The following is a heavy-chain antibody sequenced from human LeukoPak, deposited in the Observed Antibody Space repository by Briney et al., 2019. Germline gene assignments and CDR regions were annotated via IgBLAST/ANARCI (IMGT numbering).Heavy chain of an antibody. J-gene: IGHJ3*01. CDR2: LNTDTTGT. CDR1: GGTFSSYW. V-gene: IGHV3-74*01. CDR3: ARDGGPGVHALDF. D-gene: IGHD3-16*01. Sequence: GGSLRLSCAASGGTFSSYWMHWVRLGPGKGLGWVSALNTDTTGTFYADSAKGRLTISRDNAKNTLYLQINSLRAEDTAIYYCARDGGPGVHALDFWGQGTMVTVSS.